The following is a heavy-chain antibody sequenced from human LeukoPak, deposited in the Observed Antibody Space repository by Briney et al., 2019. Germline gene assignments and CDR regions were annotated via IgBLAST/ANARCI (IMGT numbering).Heavy chain of an antibody. Sequence: GRSLRLSCAASGFTFSSYAMHWVRQAPGKGLEWVAVISYDGSNKYYADSVKGRFTISRDNSKNTLYLQMNSLRAEDTAVYYCARPPRGYDSGDYWGQGTLVTVSS. CDR2: ISYDGSNK. CDR1: GFTFSSYA. D-gene: IGHD5-12*01. J-gene: IGHJ4*02. CDR3: ARPPRGYDSGDY. V-gene: IGHV3-30*04.